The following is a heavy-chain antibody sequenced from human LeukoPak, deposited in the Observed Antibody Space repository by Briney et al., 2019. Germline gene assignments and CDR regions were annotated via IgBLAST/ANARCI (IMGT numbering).Heavy chain of an antibody. CDR3: ARGVYYDFWSGSTKGMDV. CDR1: GYTFTSYD. V-gene: IGHV1-8*01. D-gene: IGHD3-3*01. J-gene: IGHJ6*02. Sequence: ASVKVSCQASGYTFTSYDINWVRQATGQGLEWVGWMNPNSGNTGYAQKFQGRVTMTRNTSISTAYMELSSLRPEDTAVYYCARGVYYDFWSGSTKGMDVWGQGTTVTVSS. CDR2: MNPNSGNT.